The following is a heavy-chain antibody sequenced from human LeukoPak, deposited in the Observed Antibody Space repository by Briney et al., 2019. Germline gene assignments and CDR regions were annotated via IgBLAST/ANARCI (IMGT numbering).Heavy chain of an antibody. J-gene: IGHJ4*02. D-gene: IGHD6-13*01. CDR3: ARVGGSSWFVY. CDR2: INHSGST. V-gene: IGHV4-34*01. Sequence: SETLSLTCAVYGGSFSGYYWSWIRQPPGKGLEWIGEINHSGSTNYNPSLKSRVTISVDTSKNQFSLKLSSVTAADTAVYYCARVGGSSWFVYWGQGTLVIVSS. CDR1: GGSFSGYY.